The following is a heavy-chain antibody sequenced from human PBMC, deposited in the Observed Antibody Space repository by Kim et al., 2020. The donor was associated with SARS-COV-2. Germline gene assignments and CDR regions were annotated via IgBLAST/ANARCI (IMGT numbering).Heavy chain of an antibody. CDR3: ARVRYNWNRNDYYFDY. V-gene: IGHV1-69*13. Sequence: SVMVSCKASGGTFSSYAISWVRQAPGQGLEWMGGIIPIFGTANYAQKFQGRVTITADESTSTAYMELSSLRSEDTAGYYCARVRYNWNRNDYYFDYWGQ. D-gene: IGHD1-20*01. CDR1: GGTFSSYA. CDR2: IIPIFGTA. J-gene: IGHJ4*02.